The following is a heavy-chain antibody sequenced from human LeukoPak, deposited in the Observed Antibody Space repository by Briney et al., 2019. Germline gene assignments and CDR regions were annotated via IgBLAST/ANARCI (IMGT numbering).Heavy chain of an antibody. CDR3: ARVQSRRYSYGYSFDY. Sequence: GGSLRLSCAASGFTFSSYTMSWVRQAPGKGLEWVSVIYSGGSTYYADSVKGRFTISRDNSKNTLYLQMNSLRAEDTAVYYCARVQSRRYSYGYSFDYWGQGTLVTVSS. D-gene: IGHD5-18*01. CDR2: IYSGGST. J-gene: IGHJ4*02. CDR1: GFTFSSYT. V-gene: IGHV3-53*01.